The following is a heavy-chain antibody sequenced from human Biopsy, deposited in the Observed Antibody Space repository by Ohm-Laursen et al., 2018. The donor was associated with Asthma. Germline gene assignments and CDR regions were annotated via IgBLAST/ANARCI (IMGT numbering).Heavy chain of an antibody. Sequence: SLRLSCTASGFMFRSFGMDWVRQAPGKGLEWVALMSYDGSIKDYADSVKGRFTISRDNSMNTLYLHMNSLRVEDTAVYYCARGLDYSGRSGFDYWGQGTLVIVSS. V-gene: IGHV3-30*03. D-gene: IGHD3-10*01. CDR3: ARGLDYSGRSGFDY. CDR1: GFMFRSFG. CDR2: MSYDGSIK. J-gene: IGHJ4*02.